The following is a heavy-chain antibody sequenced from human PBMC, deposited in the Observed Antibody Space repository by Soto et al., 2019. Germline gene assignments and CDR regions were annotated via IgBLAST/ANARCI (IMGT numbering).Heavy chain of an antibody. CDR1: GGSISSSSYY. D-gene: IGHD6-13*01. V-gene: IGHV4-39*01. J-gene: IGHJ4*02. CDR3: ATYPGIAAAGSGSRTI. Sequence: QLQLQESGPGLVKPSETLSLTCTVSGGSISSSSYYWGWIRQPPGKGLEWIGSIYYSGSTYYNPSLKSRVTISVDTSKNQFSLKLSSVTAADTAVYYCATYPGIAAAGSGSRTIWGQGTLVTVSS. CDR2: IYYSGST.